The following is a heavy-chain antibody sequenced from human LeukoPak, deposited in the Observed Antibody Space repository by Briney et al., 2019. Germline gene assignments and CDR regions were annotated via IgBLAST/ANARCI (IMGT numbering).Heavy chain of an antibody. CDR3: ARAPRFWSGYPYFDY. J-gene: IGHJ4*02. D-gene: IGHD3-3*01. Sequence: SETLSLTCTVSGGSISSYYWSWIRQPPGKGLEWIGYIYYSGSTNYNPSLKSRVTISVDTSKHQFSLKLSSVTAADTAVYYCARAPRFWSGYPYFDYWGQGTLVTVSS. CDR2: IYYSGST. CDR1: GGSISSYY. V-gene: IGHV4-59*01.